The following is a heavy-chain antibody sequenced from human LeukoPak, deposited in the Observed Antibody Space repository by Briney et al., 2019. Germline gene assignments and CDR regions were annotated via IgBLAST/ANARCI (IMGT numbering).Heavy chain of an antibody. D-gene: IGHD1-20*01. V-gene: IGHV3-30*18. CDR2: ISHDGNNK. J-gene: IGHJ4*02. CDR3: AKGEGITGTATPDY. CDR1: GFTFSSYG. Sequence: GGSLRLSCAASGFTFSSYGMHWVRQAPGKGLEWMAVISHDGNNKNYADSVKGRFTISRDNSKNTLFLQMNSLRAEDTAVYYCAKGEGITGTATPDYWGQGTLLTVSS.